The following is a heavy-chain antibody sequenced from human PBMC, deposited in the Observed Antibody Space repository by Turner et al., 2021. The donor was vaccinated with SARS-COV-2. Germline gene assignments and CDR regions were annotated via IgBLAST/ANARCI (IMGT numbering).Heavy chain of an antibody. CDR3: AKEWQLKYRAEHFDL. CDR2: TSTTGIST. Sequence: EVQLLESGGGLVQPGGSLRLPCAASGFTFSNYAMSWVRQAPGKGPEWVSTTSTTGISTDYSDSVKGRFTISRDNSKNTLYLHMNSLRAEDTALYYCAKEWQLKYRAEHFDLWGQGTMVTVSS. J-gene: IGHJ3*01. V-gene: IGHV3-23*01. CDR1: GFTFSNYA. D-gene: IGHD6-6*01.